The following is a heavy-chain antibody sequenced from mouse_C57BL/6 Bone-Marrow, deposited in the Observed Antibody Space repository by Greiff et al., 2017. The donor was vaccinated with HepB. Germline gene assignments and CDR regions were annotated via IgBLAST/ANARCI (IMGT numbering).Heavy chain of an antibody. Sequence: QVQLKQSGAELVRPGTSVKVSCKASGYAFTNYLIEWVKQRPGQGLEWIGVINPGSGGTNYNEKVKGKATLTADKSSSTAYMQLSSLTSEDSAVYFCAREDYGSSYVRAMDYWGQGTSVTVSS. J-gene: IGHJ4*01. D-gene: IGHD1-1*01. V-gene: IGHV1-54*01. CDR3: AREDYGSSYVRAMDY. CDR1: GYAFTNYL. CDR2: INPGSGGT.